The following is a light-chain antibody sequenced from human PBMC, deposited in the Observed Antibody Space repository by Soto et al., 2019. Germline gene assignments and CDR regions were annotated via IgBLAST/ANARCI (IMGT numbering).Light chain of an antibody. Sequence: DSVMTQYPDFLAVSLGERANINCRSSRSVFDSSDNKNYLAWYQQKPGQPPKLLIYWASTRESGVPDRFSGSGSGTGFTLTISSLQTEDVAVYYCQQYFTTPITFGQGTRLEIK. CDR1: RSVFDSSDNKNY. J-gene: IGKJ5*01. CDR3: QQYFTTPIT. CDR2: WAS. V-gene: IGKV4-1*01.